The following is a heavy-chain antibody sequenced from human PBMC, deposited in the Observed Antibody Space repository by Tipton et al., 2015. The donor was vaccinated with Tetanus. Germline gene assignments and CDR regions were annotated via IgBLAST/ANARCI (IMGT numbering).Heavy chain of an antibody. J-gene: IGHJ5*02. CDR2: LYDSGST. CDR3: ARGSQGLDP. V-gene: IGHV4-39*01. CDR1: GGSIDRSTWY. Sequence: TLSLTCAVSGGSIDRSTWYWGWIRHSPGKGLEWIGGLYDSGSTHYNPSLESRVTVSVDTSRTQFSPTLNSVTAADTAIYYCARGSQGLDPWGPGTPVTVSS.